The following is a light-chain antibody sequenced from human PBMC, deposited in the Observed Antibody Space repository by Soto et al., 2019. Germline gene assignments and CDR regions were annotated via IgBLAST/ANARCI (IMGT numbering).Light chain of an antibody. Sequence: DIQMHHSPSSLSASVGDIVAITCRASQDIRYNLNWYQQKPGKAPKLLMSAATTLERGAPSRFSGSGSETEFTLIISSLQPEDSTTYFCQQSLSTTITFGGGTRVEIK. CDR3: QQSLSTTIT. J-gene: IGKJ4*01. CDR2: AAT. CDR1: QDIRYN. V-gene: IGKV1-39*01.